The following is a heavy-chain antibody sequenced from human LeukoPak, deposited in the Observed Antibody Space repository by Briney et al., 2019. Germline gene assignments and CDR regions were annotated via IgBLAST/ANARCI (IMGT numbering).Heavy chain of an antibody. CDR3: ASGPQHPCGHGCYSDYFDY. D-gene: IGHD2-21*02. Sequence: SVTVSFTAPGGTFISYAISWVRQAPGQGLEWMGRIIPILAITNYAHKLQGRVRITADKSKRTANMELSSLTSEDTAVYYCASGPQHPCGHGCYSDYFDYWGQGALVTVS. CDR2: IIPILAIT. J-gene: IGHJ4*02. CDR1: GGTFISYA. V-gene: IGHV1-69*04.